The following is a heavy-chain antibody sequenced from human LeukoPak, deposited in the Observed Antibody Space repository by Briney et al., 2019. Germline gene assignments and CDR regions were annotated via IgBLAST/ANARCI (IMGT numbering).Heavy chain of an antibody. Sequence: ASVNVSCKASGGTFISYAFSWVRQAPGQGLEWMGGIIPIVGTTNYAQMFQGRVTITADESTSTAYMELSSLRSEDTAVYYCARDFYYDSSGTYWGQGTLVTVSS. CDR2: IIPIVGTT. CDR1: GGTFISYA. D-gene: IGHD3-22*01. J-gene: IGHJ4*02. CDR3: ARDFYYDSSGTY. V-gene: IGHV1-69*13.